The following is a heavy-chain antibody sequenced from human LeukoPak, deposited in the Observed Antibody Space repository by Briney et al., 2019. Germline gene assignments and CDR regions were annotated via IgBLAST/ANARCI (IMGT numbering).Heavy chain of an antibody. CDR3: ARVQDYDIYYYYYMDV. CDR1: GGSISSYY. D-gene: IGHD3-9*01. J-gene: IGHJ6*03. V-gene: IGHV4-59*01. CDR2: IYYSGST. Sequence: SETLSLTCTVSGGSISSYYWSWIRQPPGKGLEWIGYIYYSGSTNYNPSLKSRVTISVGTSKNQFSLKLSSVTAADTAVYYCARVQDYDIYYYYYMDVWGKGTTVTVSS.